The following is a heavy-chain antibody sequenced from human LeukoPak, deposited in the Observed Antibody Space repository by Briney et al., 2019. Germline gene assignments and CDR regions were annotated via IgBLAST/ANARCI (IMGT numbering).Heavy chain of an antibody. J-gene: IGHJ4*02. Sequence: GGSLRLSCAASGFTFSSYSMNWVRQAPGKGLVWVSYISSSSSTIYYADSVKGRFTISRDNAKNSLYLQMNSLRAEDTAVYYCARSLIVVVPAAFDYWGQGTLVTVSS. CDR3: ARSLIVVVPAAFDY. CDR2: ISSSSSTI. D-gene: IGHD2-2*01. CDR1: GFTFSSYS. V-gene: IGHV3-48*01.